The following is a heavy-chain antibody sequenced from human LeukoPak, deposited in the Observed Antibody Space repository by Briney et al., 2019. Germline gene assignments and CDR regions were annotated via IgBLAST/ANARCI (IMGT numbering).Heavy chain of an antibody. J-gene: IGHJ5*02. D-gene: IGHD6-25*01. CDR1: GGSISSYY. CDR3: AREGGDPRWLDP. V-gene: IGHV4-4*07. Sequence: SETLSLTCTVSGGSISSYYWTRIRQSAGKGLEWIGRINTSGSTNYNPSLRSRVTMSVNTSKNQFSLNLTSVTAADTAVYSCAREGGDPRWLDPWGQGTLVTVSS. CDR2: INTSGST.